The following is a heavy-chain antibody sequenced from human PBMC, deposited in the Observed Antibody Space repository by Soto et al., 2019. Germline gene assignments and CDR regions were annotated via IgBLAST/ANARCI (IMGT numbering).Heavy chain of an antibody. J-gene: IGHJ4*02. CDR2: ISYDGSNK. CDR3: AKWRSRSYYFDY. V-gene: IGHV3-30*18. Sequence: GGSLRLSCAASGFTFSSYGMHWVRQAPGKGLEWVAVISYDGSNKYYADSVKGRFTISRDNSKNTLYLQMNSLRAEDTAVYYCAKWRSRSYYFDYWGQGTLVSVSS. CDR1: GFTFSSYG.